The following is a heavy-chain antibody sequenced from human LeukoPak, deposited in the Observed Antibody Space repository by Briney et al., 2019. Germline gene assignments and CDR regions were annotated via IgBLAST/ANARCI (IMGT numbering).Heavy chain of an antibody. Sequence: SETLSLTCTVSGGSISSYHWIWIRQPPGKGLEWIGYTHNSGSTNSNPSLKSQVTTSVDTSKKQFSLKLRSVTAADTAVYYCATIRPRVAAATPGGQGTMVTVS. J-gene: IGHJ3*01. V-gene: IGHV4-59*08. CDR3: ATIRPRVAAATP. CDR1: GGSISSYH. D-gene: IGHD2-15*01. CDR2: THNSGST.